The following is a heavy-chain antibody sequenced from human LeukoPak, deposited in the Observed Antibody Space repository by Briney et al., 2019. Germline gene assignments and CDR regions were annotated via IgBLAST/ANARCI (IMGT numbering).Heavy chain of an antibody. D-gene: IGHD2-8*01. CDR1: GGTFSSYA. CDR3: ARDKLYHDY. Sequence: ASVKVSCKASGGTFSSYAISWVRQAPGQGLEWMGWINPNSGGTNYAQKFQGRVTMTRDTSISTAYMELSRLRSDDTAVYYCARDKLYHDYWGQGTLVTVSS. V-gene: IGHV1-2*02. CDR2: INPNSGGT. J-gene: IGHJ4*02.